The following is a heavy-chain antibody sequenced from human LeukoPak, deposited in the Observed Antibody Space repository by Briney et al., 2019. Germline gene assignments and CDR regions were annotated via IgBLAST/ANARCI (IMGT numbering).Heavy chain of an antibody. Sequence: GASVKVSCKASGYTFTGYYMHWVRQAPGQGLEWMGWINPNSGGTNYAQKFQGWVTMTRDRSISTAYMELSRLRSDDTAVYYCARSRDGDYYGMDVWGKGTTVTVSS. J-gene: IGHJ6*04. CDR3: ARSRDGDYYGMDV. CDR2: INPNSGGT. D-gene: IGHD4-17*01. V-gene: IGHV1-2*04. CDR1: GYTFTGYY.